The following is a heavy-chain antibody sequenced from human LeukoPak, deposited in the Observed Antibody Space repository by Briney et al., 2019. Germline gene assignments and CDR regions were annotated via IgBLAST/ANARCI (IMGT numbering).Heavy chain of an antibody. V-gene: IGHV1-18*01. D-gene: IGHD1-7*01. CDR2: ISAYNGNT. CDR1: GYTFTSYG. J-gene: IGHJ4*02. Sequence: GASVKVSCKASGYTFTSYGINWVRQAPGQGLEWMGWISAYNGNTIYAQKVQGRVTMTTDTSTKTAYMELRSLGSDDTAVYYCAGVAGFYWNSDSFDSWGQGTQVTVSS. CDR3: AGVAGFYWNSDSFDS.